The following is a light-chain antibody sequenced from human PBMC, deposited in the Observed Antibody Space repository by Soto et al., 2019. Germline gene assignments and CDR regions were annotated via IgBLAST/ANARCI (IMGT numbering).Light chain of an antibody. CDR1: SSNIGAHYD. CDR2: GNS. J-gene: IGLJ1*01. CDR3: QSYDNSLSVYV. Sequence: QSVLTRPPSVSGAPGQRVTISCTGSSSNIGAHYDVHWYQQLPGTAPKLLIYGNSNRPSGVPDRFSGSKSGTSASLAITGLQAEDEADYYCQSYDNSLSVYVFGTGTKVTVL. V-gene: IGLV1-40*01.